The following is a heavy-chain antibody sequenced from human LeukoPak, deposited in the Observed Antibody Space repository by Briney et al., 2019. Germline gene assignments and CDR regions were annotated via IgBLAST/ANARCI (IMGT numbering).Heavy chain of an antibody. Sequence: SETLSLTCTVSGGSISSSSYYWGWIRQPPGKGLEWIGSIYYSGSTYYNPSLKSRVTISVDTSENQFSLKLSSVTAADTAVYYCARSITIFGVVDWGQGTLVTVSS. V-gene: IGHV4-39*07. CDR3: ARSITIFGVVD. CDR1: GGSISSSSYY. J-gene: IGHJ4*02. D-gene: IGHD3-3*01. CDR2: IYYSGST.